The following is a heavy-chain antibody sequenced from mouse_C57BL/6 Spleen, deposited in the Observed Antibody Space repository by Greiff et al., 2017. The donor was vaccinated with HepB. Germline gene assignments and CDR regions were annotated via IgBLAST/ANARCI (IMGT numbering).Heavy chain of an antibody. J-gene: IGHJ2*01. CDR2: IYPRSGNT. CDR3: ARSGTTVVARGAFDY. CDR1: GYTFTSYG. Sequence: QVQLKESGAELARPGASVKLSCTASGYTFTSYGISWVKQRTGQGLEWIGEIYPRSGNTYYNEKFKGKATLTADKSSSTAYMELRSLTSEDSAVYFCARSGTTVVARGAFDYWGQGTTLTVSS. V-gene: IGHV1-81*01. D-gene: IGHD1-1*01.